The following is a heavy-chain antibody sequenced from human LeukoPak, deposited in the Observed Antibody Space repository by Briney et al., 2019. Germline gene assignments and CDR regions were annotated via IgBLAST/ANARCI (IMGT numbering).Heavy chain of an antibody. CDR1: GFTFSNAW. J-gene: IGHJ4*02. CDR3: ARDGQRWPIYY. CDR2: ISSNGSNT. Sequence: KPGGSLRLSCAASGFTFSNAWMSWVRQAPGKGLEWISYISSNGSNTYYADSLKGRFTISRDNAKNSLYLQMNSLRAEDTAVYYCARDGQRWPIYYWGQGTLVTVSS. D-gene: IGHD6-19*01. V-gene: IGHV3-11*04.